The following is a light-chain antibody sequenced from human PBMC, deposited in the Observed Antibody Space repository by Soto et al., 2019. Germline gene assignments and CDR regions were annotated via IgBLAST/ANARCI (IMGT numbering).Light chain of an antibody. CDR2: AAS. CDR1: QGIGNY. Sequence: DIRMTHSPSTLSATLGDGVTIPSRASQGIGNYLAWYQQRPGKVPKLLIYAASTLQSGVPSRFSGSGSGPDFTLTISSLQPEDVATYYCQKYDHAPLTFGGGTKVDI. CDR3: QKYDHAPLT. J-gene: IGKJ4*01. V-gene: IGKV1-27*01.